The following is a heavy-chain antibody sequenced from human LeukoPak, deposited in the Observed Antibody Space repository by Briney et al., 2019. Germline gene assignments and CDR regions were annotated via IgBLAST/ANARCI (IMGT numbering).Heavy chain of an antibody. V-gene: IGHV3-7*01. J-gene: IGHJ4*02. CDR2: IIQDGSEK. CDR3: ARRGYSYGWDY. Sequence: GGSLRLSCAASGFTFSSYSMNWVRQAPGKGLEWVANIIQDGSEKYYVDSVKGRFTISRDNAKNSLYLQMNSLRAEDTAVYYCARRGYSYGWDYWGQGTLVTVSS. CDR1: GFTFSSYS. D-gene: IGHD5-18*01.